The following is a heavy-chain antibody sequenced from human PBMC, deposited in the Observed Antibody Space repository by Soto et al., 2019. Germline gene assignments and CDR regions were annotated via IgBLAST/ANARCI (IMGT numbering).Heavy chain of an antibody. CDR2: ISGGGGST. Sequence: EVQLLESGGGLVQPGGSLRLSCAASGFTFSSYAMTWVRQAPGKGLEWVSGISGGGGSTYYADSVKARFTISRDNAKNTLFLQMNSLRPEDTAVYYCAQDRTTVDYPYGMDVWGQGATVTVSS. V-gene: IGHV3-23*01. CDR3: AQDRTTVDYPYGMDV. D-gene: IGHD4-17*01. CDR1: GFTFSSYA. J-gene: IGHJ6*02.